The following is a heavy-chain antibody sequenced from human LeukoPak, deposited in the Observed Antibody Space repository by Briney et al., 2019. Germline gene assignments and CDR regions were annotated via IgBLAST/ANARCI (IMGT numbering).Heavy chain of an antibody. J-gene: IGHJ6*03. Sequence: SETLSLTCTVSGGSISSYYWSWIRQPAGKGLEWIGRIYISGSTNYNPSLKSRVTMSIDTSKNQSSLKLTFVTAADTAVYYCAREVVDATPSRDYYYYMDVWGKGTTVTVSS. V-gene: IGHV4-4*07. CDR3: AREVVDATPSRDYYYYMDV. CDR2: IYISGST. D-gene: IGHD2-15*01. CDR1: GGSISSYY.